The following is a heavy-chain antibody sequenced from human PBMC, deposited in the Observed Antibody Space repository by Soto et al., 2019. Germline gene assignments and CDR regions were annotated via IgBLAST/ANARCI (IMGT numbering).Heavy chain of an antibody. Sequence: GGSLRLSCAASGFSASSNYMTWVRQAPGKGLEWVSVIYSGGSTYYADSVKGRFTISRDNSKNQVVLTMTNMGPMDTGTYYCARKGPEDWPLDYWGQGTLVTVSS. CDR3: ARKGPEDWPLDY. V-gene: IGHV3-53*05. D-gene: IGHD3-9*01. CDR1: GFSASSNY. J-gene: IGHJ4*02. CDR2: IYSGGST.